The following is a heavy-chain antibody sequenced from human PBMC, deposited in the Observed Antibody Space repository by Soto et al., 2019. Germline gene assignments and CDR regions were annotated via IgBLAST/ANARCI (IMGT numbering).Heavy chain of an antibody. Sequence: PSETLSLTSIVSGESISSSSYYWGWIRQPPGKGLEWIGSIYYSGRTYYNPSFKSRVTISIDTSKNQFSLKLSSVTATDTAVYYCDRQRTTVVTQDYFDHWGEGALVTVCS. CDR1: GESISSSSYY. CDR3: DRQRTTVVTQDYFDH. D-gene: IGHD2-21*02. CDR2: IYYSGRT. V-gene: IGHV4-39*01. J-gene: IGHJ4*02.